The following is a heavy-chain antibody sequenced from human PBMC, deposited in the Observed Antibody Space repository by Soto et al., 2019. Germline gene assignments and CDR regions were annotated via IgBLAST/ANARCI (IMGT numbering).Heavy chain of an antibody. CDR1: GDSISGGASF. V-gene: IGHV4-31*03. J-gene: IGHJ5*02. Sequence: QVQLQESGPGLVKPSETLSLTCTVSGDSISGGASFWSWIRQPPGKGLEWIANVYYSGSSYYNPSLKSRLTISVDTTKNQFSLQLKSMTAADTAVYYCAKLSCTSSTCYFPGWFDPWGQGTRVTVSS. CDR2: VYYSGSS. D-gene: IGHD2-2*01. CDR3: AKLSCTSSTCYFPGWFDP.